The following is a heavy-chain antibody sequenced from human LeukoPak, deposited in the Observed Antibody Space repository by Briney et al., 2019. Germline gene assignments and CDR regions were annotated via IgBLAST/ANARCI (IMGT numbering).Heavy chain of an antibody. V-gene: IGHV1-46*01. D-gene: IGHD3-10*01. CDR2: INPSGGST. CDR1: GYTFTSYY. CDR3: ARVGYYGSGSYYNGAFDI. Sequence: ASVKVSCKASGYTFTSYYMHWVRQAPGQGLEWMGIINPSGGSTSYAQKFQGWVTMTRDTSISTAYMELSRLRSDDTAVYYCARVGYYGSGSYYNGAFDIWGQGTMVTVSS. J-gene: IGHJ3*02.